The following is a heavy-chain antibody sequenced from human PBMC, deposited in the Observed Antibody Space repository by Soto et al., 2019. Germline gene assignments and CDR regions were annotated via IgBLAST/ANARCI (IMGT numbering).Heavy chain of an antibody. Sequence: GGSLRLSCAASGFTFSSSGMHWVRQAPGKGLEWVAVIWYDGSNKYYADSVKCRFPISRANSKNLVYLQMNCLRAEDTGVYYCARRVPCRHYIDYWGQGTLVTVSS. CDR3: ARRVPCRHYIDY. D-gene: IGHD2-2*02. J-gene: IGHJ4*02. CDR2: IWYDGSNK. V-gene: IGHV3-33*01. CDR1: GFTFSSSG.